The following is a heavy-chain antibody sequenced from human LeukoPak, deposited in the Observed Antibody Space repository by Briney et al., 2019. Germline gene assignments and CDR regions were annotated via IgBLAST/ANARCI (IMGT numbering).Heavy chain of an antibody. CDR3: ARGRRYSSGWPFDY. CDR2: INHSGST. V-gene: IGHV4-34*01. D-gene: IGHD6-19*01. CDR1: GGSFSGYC. Sequence: PSETPSLTCAVYGGSFSGYCWSWIRQPPGKGLEWIGEINHSGSTNYNPSLKSRVTISVDTSKNQFSLKLSSVTAADTAVYYCARGRRYSSGWPFDYWGQGTLVTVSS. J-gene: IGHJ4*02.